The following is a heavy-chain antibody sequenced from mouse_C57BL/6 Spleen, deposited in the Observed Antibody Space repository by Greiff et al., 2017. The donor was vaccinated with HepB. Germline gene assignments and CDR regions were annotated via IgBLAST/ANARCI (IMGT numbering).Heavy chain of an antibody. CDR2: IYPGDGDT. D-gene: IGHD2-2*01. CDR3: ARHGYEGYYYAMDY. CDR1: GYAFSSYW. V-gene: IGHV1-80*01. J-gene: IGHJ4*01. Sequence: QVQLKESGAELVKPGASVKISCKASGYAFSSYWMNWVKQRPGKGLEWIGQIYPGDGDTNYNGKFKGKATLTADKSSSTAYMQLSSLTSEDSAVYYCARHGYEGYYYAMDYWGQGTSVTVSS.